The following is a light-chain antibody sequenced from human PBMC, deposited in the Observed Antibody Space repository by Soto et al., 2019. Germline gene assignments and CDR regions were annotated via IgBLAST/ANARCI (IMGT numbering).Light chain of an antibody. J-gene: IGLJ2*01. Sequence: NFMLTQPHSVSESPGKTVIISCTRSSGAIASNSVQWYQQRPGSAPSTVIYEDNQRPSGVPDRFSGSTDGSSNSASLTISGLQTEDEADYYCQSYDSNTVCFGGGTKLTGL. CDR1: SGAIASNS. CDR3: QSYDSNTVC. V-gene: IGLV6-57*04. CDR2: EDN.